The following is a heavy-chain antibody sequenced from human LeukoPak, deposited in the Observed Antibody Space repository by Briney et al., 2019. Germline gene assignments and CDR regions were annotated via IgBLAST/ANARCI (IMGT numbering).Heavy chain of an antibody. CDR1: GYSFTTYS. J-gene: IGHJ4*02. CDR3: ARDRHLVALDY. V-gene: IGHV7-4-1*02. D-gene: IGHD6-6*01. CDR2: IDTNTGNP. Sequence: ASVKVSCKASGYSFTTYSMNWVRQAPGQGLEWMGWIDTNTGNPTYAQGSTGRFVFSLDTSVSTAYLQISSLRAEDTAVYYCARDRHLVALDYWGQGTLVTVSS.